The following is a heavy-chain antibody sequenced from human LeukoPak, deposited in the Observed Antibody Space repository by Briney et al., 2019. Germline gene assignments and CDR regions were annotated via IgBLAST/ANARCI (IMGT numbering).Heavy chain of an antibody. CDR1: GGSISSYY. D-gene: IGHD5-24*01. V-gene: IGHV4-59*01. J-gene: IGHJ6*03. Sequence: PSETLSLTCTVSGGSISSYYWNWIRQPPGKGLEWIGYIYYSRSTNYNPSLTSRVTISVDTSKTQFSLKLSSVTAADTAVYYCARVRSDGFYYSHMDVWGRGTTVTVSS. CDR3: ARVRSDGFYYSHMDV. CDR2: IYYSRST.